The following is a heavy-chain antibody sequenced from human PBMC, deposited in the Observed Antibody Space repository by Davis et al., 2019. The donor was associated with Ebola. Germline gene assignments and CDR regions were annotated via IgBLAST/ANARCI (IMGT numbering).Heavy chain of an antibody. D-gene: IGHD2-15*01. CDR1: GFTFRSYW. J-gene: IGHJ4*02. V-gene: IGHV3-7*02. CDR3: AGGVPYCSGGSCYSVPSDF. Sequence: PGGSLRLSCTASGFTFRSYWMNWVRQAPGKGMEWVANINQDGGHEYYVDSVKGRLTISRDNVENTLYLQMNSLRAEDTAVYYCAGGVPYCSGGSCYSVPSDFWGQGALVTVSS. CDR2: INQDGGHE.